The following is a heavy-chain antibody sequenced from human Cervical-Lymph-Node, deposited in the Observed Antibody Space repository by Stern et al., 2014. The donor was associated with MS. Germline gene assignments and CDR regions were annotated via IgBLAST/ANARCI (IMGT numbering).Heavy chain of an antibody. CDR1: GGSIFNTNYN. D-gene: IGHD3-16*01. J-gene: IGHJ4*02. CDR2: AYYTGNT. CDR3: ARHPRPLFTFGGIDY. Sequence: QVQLQESGPGLVKPSETLSLTCNVSGGSIFNTNYNWGWIRQPPGKGLEWIGSAYYTGNTYYNPSLKSRVSISVDTSGNQFSLNLTSVTAADTAVYYCARHPRPLFTFGGIDYWGQGTLVTVST. V-gene: IGHV4-39*01.